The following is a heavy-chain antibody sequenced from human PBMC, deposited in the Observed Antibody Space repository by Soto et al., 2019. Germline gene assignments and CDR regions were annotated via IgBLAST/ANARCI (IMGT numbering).Heavy chain of an antibody. CDR1: GFTFSSYG. CDR2: ISYDGSNI. J-gene: IGHJ5*02. V-gene: IGHV3-30*18. Sequence: QVQLVESGGGVVQPGRSLRLSCVGSGFTFSSYGMRWVRQAPGKGLEWVAAISYDGSNIYYADSVKGRFTISRDNSKNTLYLQMNCPGDEDTAVYYCAKKALDYGAGRSGNWFDPWGQGTLVTVSS. CDR3: AKKALDYGAGRSGNWFDP. D-gene: IGHD3-10*01.